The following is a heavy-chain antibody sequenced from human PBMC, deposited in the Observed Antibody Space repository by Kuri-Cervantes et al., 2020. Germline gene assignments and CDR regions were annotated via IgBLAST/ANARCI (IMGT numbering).Heavy chain of an antibody. V-gene: IGHV1-18*01. CDR3: ASGIVVEDAFDI. CDR1: GYTFTSYG. D-gene: IGHD3-22*01. Sequence: ASVKVSCKASGYTFTSYGISWVRQAPGQGLEWMGWISAYNGNTNYAQKLQDRVTMTTDTSTSTAYMELRSLRSDDTAVYYCASGIVVEDAFDIWGQGTMVTVSS. J-gene: IGHJ3*02. CDR2: ISAYNGNT.